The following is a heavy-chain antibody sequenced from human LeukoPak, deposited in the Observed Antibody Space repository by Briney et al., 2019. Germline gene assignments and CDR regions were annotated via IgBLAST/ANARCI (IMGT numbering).Heavy chain of an antibody. V-gene: IGHV3-21*01. CDR3: AREHIVVVPAAMGPGYYYYMDV. Sequence: WIRQPPGKGLEWVSSISSSSSYIYYADSVKGRFTISRDNAKNSLYLQMNSLRAEDTAVYYCAREHIVVVPAAMGPGYYYYMDVWGKGTTVTVSS. CDR2: ISSSSSYI. D-gene: IGHD2-2*01. J-gene: IGHJ6*03.